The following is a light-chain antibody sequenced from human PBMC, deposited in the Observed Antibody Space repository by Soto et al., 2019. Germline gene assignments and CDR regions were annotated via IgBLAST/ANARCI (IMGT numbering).Light chain of an antibody. Sequence: VLTQPPATVSLSPCGRAPLSCRPSQSVSRRFLAWSQQKPGQAPRLLIYGVSDRATGIPDRFSGSGSGTDLTLTISRLEPEDFAIYYCQQYESSPRTFGQGTKVDIK. CDR1: QSVSRRF. CDR3: QQYESSPRT. J-gene: IGKJ1*01. V-gene: IGKV3-20*01. CDR2: GVS.